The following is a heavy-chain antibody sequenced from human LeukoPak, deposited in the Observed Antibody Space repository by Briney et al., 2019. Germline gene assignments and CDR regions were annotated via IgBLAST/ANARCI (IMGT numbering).Heavy chain of an antibody. V-gene: IGHV1-69*01. J-gene: IGHJ4*02. CDR2: IIPIFGTA. D-gene: IGHD6-13*01. CDR3: ARELTGYSSSWSFDY. Sequence: GASVKVSCKASGGTFSSYAISWVRQAPGQGLEWMEGIIPIFGTANYAQKFQGRVTITADESTSTAYMELSSLRSEDTAVYYCARELTGYSSSWSFDYWGQGTLVTVSS. CDR1: GGTFSSYA.